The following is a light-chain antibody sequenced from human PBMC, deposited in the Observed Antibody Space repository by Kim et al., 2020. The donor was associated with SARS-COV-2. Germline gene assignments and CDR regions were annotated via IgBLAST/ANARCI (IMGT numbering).Light chain of an antibody. CDR1: SSNIGADYD. Sequence: QRGTTSCSGSSSNIGADYDVQWYQQLPGTAPKLLIYGNTNRPSGVPDRFSGSKSGTSASLAITGLQAEDEADYYCQSYDSSLSGSVFGGGTKLTVL. J-gene: IGLJ3*02. CDR3: QSYDSSLSGSV. V-gene: IGLV1-40*01. CDR2: GNT.